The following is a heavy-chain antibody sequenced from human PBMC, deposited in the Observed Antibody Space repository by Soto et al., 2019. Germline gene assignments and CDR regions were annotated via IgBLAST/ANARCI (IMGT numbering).Heavy chain of an antibody. CDR3: LIVATPTRGFDY. CDR2: INPNSGGT. Sequence: RASVKVSCKASGYTFTGYYMHWVRQAPGQGLEWMGWINPNSGGTNYAQKFQGRVTMTRDTSISTAYMELSRLRSDDTAVYYCLIVATPTRGFDYWGQGTLVTVSS. CDR1: GYTFTGYY. J-gene: IGHJ4*02. D-gene: IGHD5-12*01. V-gene: IGHV1-2*02.